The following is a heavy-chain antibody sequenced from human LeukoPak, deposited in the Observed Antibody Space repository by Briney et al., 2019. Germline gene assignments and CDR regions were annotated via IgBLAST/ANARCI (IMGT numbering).Heavy chain of an antibody. V-gene: IGHV4-4*09. Sequence: PSETLSLTCTVSGGSISSYYRSWIRQPPGKGLEWIGYIYTSGSTNYNPSPKSRVTISVDTSKNQFSLKLSSVTAADTAVYYCARNYYYYYMDVWGKGTTVTVSS. CDR3: ARNYYYYYMDV. J-gene: IGHJ6*03. CDR1: GGSISSYY. CDR2: IYTSGST.